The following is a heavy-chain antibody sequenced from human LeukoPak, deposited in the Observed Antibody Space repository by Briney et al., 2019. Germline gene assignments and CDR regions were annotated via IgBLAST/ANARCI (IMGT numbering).Heavy chain of an antibody. J-gene: IGHJ2*01. D-gene: IGHD5-24*01. CDR2: IYYTGST. CDR1: GGSISSGDSY. V-gene: IGHV4-30-4*01. CDR3: ARLGDGNFDL. Sequence: SETLSLTCSVSGGSISSGDSYWSWIRQPPGKGLEWIGYIYYTGSTNYNPSLKSRVTISVDTSNNHFSLKLTSVTAADTAVYYCARLGDGNFDLWGRGTLVTVSS.